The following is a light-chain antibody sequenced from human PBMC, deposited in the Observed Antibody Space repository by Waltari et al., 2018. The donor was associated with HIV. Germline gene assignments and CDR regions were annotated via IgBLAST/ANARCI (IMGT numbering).Light chain of an antibody. CDR1: SSDVGDSTY. CDR3: CSYAGNYSYV. J-gene: IGLJ1*01. V-gene: IGLV2-11*01. Sequence: QSALTQPRSVSGSPGQSVTISCTGTSSDVGDSTYVSWYRQNPGKVPNLMIYDVSKRPSGVPVRFSGSRSGNTASLTISGLQAEDEADYFCCSYAGNYSYVFGSGSRVTVL. CDR2: DVS.